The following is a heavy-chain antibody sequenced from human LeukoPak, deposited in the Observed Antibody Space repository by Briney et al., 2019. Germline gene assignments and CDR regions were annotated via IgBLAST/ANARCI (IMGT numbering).Heavy chain of an antibody. D-gene: IGHD4-23*01. J-gene: IGHJ5*02. Sequence: GASVKVSCKASGYTFTTYDINWVRQATGQGLEWMGWMNPNSGNTGYAQKFQGRVTMTRNTSISTAYMELCSLRSEDTAVYYCARGPNKSDGGNSGSAWFDPWGQGTLVTVSS. V-gene: IGHV1-8*01. CDR2: MNPNSGNT. CDR3: ARGPNKSDGGNSGSAWFDP. CDR1: GYTFTTYD.